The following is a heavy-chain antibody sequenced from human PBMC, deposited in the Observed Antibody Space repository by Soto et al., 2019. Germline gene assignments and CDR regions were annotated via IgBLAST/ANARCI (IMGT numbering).Heavy chain of an antibody. CDR3: ARGGSSGYFTHDLLDY. Sequence: EVHLVESGGGLVQPGGSLRLSCAASGFTFSDYSMNWVRQAPGKGLQWVSYINSGGTTIYYADSVKGRFTSSRDNARDSLFLQMNSLTTEDTAVYYCARGGSSGYFTHDLLDYWGQGTLVTVSS. CDR1: GFTFSDYS. J-gene: IGHJ4*02. D-gene: IGHD5-12*01. CDR2: INSGGTTI. V-gene: IGHV3-48*01.